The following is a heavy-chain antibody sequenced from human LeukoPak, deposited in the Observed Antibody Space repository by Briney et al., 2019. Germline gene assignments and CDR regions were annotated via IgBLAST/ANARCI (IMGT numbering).Heavy chain of an antibody. Sequence: SGGSLRLSCAASGFTFSSYAMSWVRQAPGKGLEWVSAISGSGGSTYYADSVKGRFTISRYNSKNTLYLQMNSLRADDTAVYYCAKRIAAAGPYFDYWGQGTLVTVSS. D-gene: IGHD6-13*01. CDR3: AKRIAAAGPYFDY. V-gene: IGHV3-23*01. CDR2: ISGSGGST. CDR1: GFTFSSYA. J-gene: IGHJ4*02.